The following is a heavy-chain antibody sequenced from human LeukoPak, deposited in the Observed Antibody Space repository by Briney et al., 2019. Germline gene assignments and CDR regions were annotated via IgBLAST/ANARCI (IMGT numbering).Heavy chain of an antibody. CDR2: IIPIFGSA. V-gene: IGHV1-69*06. CDR3: ASNSRLWFGESTQHYYYYYMDV. CDR1: GGTFSSYA. D-gene: IGHD3-10*01. J-gene: IGHJ6*03. Sequence: EASVKVSCKASGGTFSSYAISWVRQAPGQGLEWMGGIIPIFGSANYAQKFQDRVTITADKSTITAYMELDSLRSEDTAVYYCASNSRLWFGESTQHYYYYYMDVWGKGTTVTVSS.